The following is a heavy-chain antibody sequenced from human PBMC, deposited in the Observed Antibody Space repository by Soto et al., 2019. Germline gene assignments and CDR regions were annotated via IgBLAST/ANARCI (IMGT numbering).Heavy chain of an antibody. J-gene: IGHJ4*02. CDR1: GFTFSSYA. D-gene: IGHD6-13*01. CDR2: ISGSGGST. Sequence: EVQLLESGGGLVQPGGSLSLSCAASGFTFSSYAMTWVRQAPGKGLEWVSVISGSGGSTYYADSVKGRFTISRDNSKNTLYLQMNSLRAEDTAICYCAKERYHSIWYYFDYWGQGTLVTVS. V-gene: IGHV3-23*01. CDR3: AKERYHSIWYYFDY.